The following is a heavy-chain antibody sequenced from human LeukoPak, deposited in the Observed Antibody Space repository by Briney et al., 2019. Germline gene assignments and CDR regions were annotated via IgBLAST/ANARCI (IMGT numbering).Heavy chain of an antibody. CDR3: ARDKTLAAADYYFDY. V-gene: IGHV3-21*01. Sequence: KPGGSLRLSCAASGFTFSSYSMNWVRQAPGKGLEWVSSISSSSSYIYYADSVKGRFTISRDNAKNSLYLQMNSLRAEDTAVYYCARDKTLAAADYYFDYWGQGTPVTVSS. CDR1: GFTFSSYS. J-gene: IGHJ4*02. CDR2: ISSSSSYI. D-gene: IGHD6-13*01.